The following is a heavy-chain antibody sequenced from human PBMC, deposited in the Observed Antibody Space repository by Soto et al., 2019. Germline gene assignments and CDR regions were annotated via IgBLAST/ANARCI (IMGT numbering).Heavy chain of an antibody. D-gene: IGHD1-26*01. CDR1: GLTFSSYA. CDR3: TSSGDLVGVTSFVY. J-gene: IGHJ4*02. Sequence: GGSLRLSCAASGLTFSSYAMSWVRQAPGKGLERVSGISGSGISTYYADSVKGRFTISRDNSKNTLYLQMNSLKTEDTAVYYCTSSGDLVGVTSFVYWGQGTLVTVSS. V-gene: IGHV3-23*01. CDR2: ISGSGIST.